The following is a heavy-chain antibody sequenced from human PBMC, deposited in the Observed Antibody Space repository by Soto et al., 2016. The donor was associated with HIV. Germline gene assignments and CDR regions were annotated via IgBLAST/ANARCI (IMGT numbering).Heavy chain of an antibody. J-gene: IGHJ4*02. CDR3: ARDKDYYGYGKLVGLGVDY. CDR1: GFNFTKYS. CDR2: ISGNSRYI. D-gene: IGHD3-10*01. V-gene: IGHV3-21*06. Sequence: EVQLVESGGGLVKPGGSLRLLCAASGFNFTKYSMNWVRQAPGKGLEWVTSISGNSRYINYADSVKGRFTISRDNAKNSLYLQTSSLRAEDTAVYYCARDKDYYGYGKLVGLGVDYVGPGEPWSPSPQ.